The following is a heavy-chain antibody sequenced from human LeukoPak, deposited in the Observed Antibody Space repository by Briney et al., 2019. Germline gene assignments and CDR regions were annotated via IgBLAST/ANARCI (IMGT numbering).Heavy chain of an antibody. CDR3: ASPVKYYDTWSGYPPFDY. CDR2: ISAYNGNT. Sequence: ASVKVSCKASGYTFTNYGISWVRQAPGQGLEWMGRISAYNGNTDYAQKLQGRVTMTTDTSTTTAYMELSSLRSEDTAIYYCASPVKYYDTWSGYPPFDYWGQGTLVTVSS. V-gene: IGHV1-18*01. J-gene: IGHJ4*02. CDR1: GYTFTNYG. D-gene: IGHD3-3*01.